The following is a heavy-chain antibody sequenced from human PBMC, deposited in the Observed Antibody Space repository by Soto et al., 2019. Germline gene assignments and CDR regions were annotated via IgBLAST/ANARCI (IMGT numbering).Heavy chain of an antibody. J-gene: IGHJ4*02. V-gene: IGHV4-59*08. CDR1: GGSISSYY. CDR2: IYYSGST. Sequence: SETLSLTCTVSGGSISSYYWSWIRQPPGKGLEWIGYIYYSGSTNYNPSLKSRVTISVDTSKNQFSLKLSSVTAADTAVYYCARHNDGGYTQPREKKYYFDYWGQGTLVTVSS. D-gene: IGHD6-13*01. CDR3: ARHNDGGYTQPREKKYYFDY.